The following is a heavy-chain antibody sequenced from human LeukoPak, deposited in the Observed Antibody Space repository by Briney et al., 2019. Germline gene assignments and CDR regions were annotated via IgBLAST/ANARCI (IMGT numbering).Heavy chain of an antibody. CDR3: ARHLCGSGSHDAFDI. V-gene: IGHV4-59*08. D-gene: IGHD3-10*01. Sequence: PSETLSLTCTVYGGSISSYYWSWIRQPPGKGLEWIGYIYYSGSNNFRPSLKRRFTIPVNTSKHQSSLKWSSVTAAGTAVYYCARHLCGSGSHDAFDIWGQGTMVTVSS. CDR1: GGSISSYY. CDR2: IYYSGSN. J-gene: IGHJ3*02.